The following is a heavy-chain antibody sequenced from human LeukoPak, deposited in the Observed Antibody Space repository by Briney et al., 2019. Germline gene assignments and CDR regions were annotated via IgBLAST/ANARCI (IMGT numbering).Heavy chain of an antibody. V-gene: IGHV4-59*01. CDR3: ARGSDFGDC. J-gene: IGHJ4*02. CDR1: GGSISTYY. CDR2: IYISGTT. Sequence: PSETLSLTCTVSGGSISTYYWSWIRQPPGKGLEWIGYIYISGTTNYNPSLKSRVTMSVDTSKKQLSMKLSSVTAADTAVYYCARGSDFGDCWGQGTLVTVSS. D-gene: IGHD4-17*01.